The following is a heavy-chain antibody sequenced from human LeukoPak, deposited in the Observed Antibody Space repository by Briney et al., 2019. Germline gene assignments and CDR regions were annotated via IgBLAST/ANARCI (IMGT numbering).Heavy chain of an antibody. D-gene: IGHD2-15*01. Sequence: SETLSLTCTVSGGSISSYYWSWIRQPPGKGLEWIGYIYYSGSTNYNPSLKSRVTISVDTSKSQFSLKLSSVTAADTAVYYCARGSGSGPARYFDYWGQGTLVTVSS. CDR1: GGSISSYY. CDR3: ARGSGSGPARYFDY. J-gene: IGHJ4*02. CDR2: IYYSGST. V-gene: IGHV4-59*01.